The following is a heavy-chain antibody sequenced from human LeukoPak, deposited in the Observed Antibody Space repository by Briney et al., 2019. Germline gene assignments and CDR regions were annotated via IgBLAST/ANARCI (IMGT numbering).Heavy chain of an antibody. Sequence: ASVKVSCKASGYTFTSYGISWVRQAPGQGLEWMGWISAHNGNTNYAQKLQGRVTMTTDTSTSTAYMELSSLRSEDTAVYYCARVGTMVRGVMRYYYYGMDVWGQGTTVTVSS. V-gene: IGHV1-18*01. D-gene: IGHD3-10*01. J-gene: IGHJ6*02. CDR1: GYTFTSYG. CDR3: ARVGTMVRGVMRYYYYGMDV. CDR2: ISAHNGNT.